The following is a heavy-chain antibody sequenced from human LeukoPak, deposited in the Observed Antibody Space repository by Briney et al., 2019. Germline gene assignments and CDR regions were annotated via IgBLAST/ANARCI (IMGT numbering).Heavy chain of an antibody. V-gene: IGHV3-23*01. CDR1: AFTFMSYA. J-gene: IGHJ4*02. CDR3: AKGAASRGYTYVAN. CDR2: ISGSGGST. Sequence: GGYLRLSCAASAFTFMSYAMIWVRQAPGKGLEWVSGISGSGGSTYYSDSSQGRFTISRDNSNNTLYLQMNSLRAEDTAVYYCAKGAASRGYTYVANWGQGTLVTVSS. D-gene: IGHD5-18*01.